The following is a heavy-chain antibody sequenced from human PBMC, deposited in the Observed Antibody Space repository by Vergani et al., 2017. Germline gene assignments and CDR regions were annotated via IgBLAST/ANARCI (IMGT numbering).Heavy chain of an antibody. CDR3: ASGYSSPYYYYYYMDV. Sequence: QVQLQQWGAGLVKPSETLSLTCTVSGGSISSYYWSWIRQPPGKGLEWIGYIYYSGSTNYNPSLKSRVTISVDTSKNQFSLKLSSVTAADTAVYYCASGYSSPYYYYYYMDVWGKGTTVTVSS. J-gene: IGHJ6*03. D-gene: IGHD6-13*01. CDR1: GGSISSYY. CDR2: IYYSGST. V-gene: IGHV4-59*01.